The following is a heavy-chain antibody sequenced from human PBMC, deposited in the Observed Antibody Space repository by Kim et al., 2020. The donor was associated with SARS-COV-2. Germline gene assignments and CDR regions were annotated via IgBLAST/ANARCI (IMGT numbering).Heavy chain of an antibody. CDR2: ISYDGSHK. CDR3: AQDIPYCVFASGLDL. CDR1: GFTFNNFG. V-gene: IGHV3-30*18. J-gene: IGHJ1*01. D-gene: IGHD2-2*02. Sequence: GGSLRLSCAASGFTFNNFGIHWVRQAPGKGLEWVALISYDGSHKYYADSLKGRFTVSRDNSKKTVYLQMDSLRAEDTAVYYCAQDIPYCVFASGLDLWG.